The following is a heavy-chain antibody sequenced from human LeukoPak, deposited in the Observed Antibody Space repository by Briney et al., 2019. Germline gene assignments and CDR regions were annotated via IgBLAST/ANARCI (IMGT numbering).Heavy chain of an antibody. CDR1: GFTFSSYS. J-gene: IGHJ4*02. V-gene: IGHV3-21*01. CDR3: ARSPYTSGWYGVGY. Sequence: GGSLRLSCAASGFTFSSYSMNWVRQAPGKGLEWASSISSSSSYIYYADSVKGRFTISRDNAKNSLYLQMNSLRAEDTAVYYCARSPYTSGWYGVGYWGQGTLVTVSS. D-gene: IGHD6-19*01. CDR2: ISSSSSYI.